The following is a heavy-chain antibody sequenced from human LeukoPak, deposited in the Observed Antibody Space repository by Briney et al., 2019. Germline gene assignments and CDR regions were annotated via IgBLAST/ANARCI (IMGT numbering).Heavy chain of an antibody. Sequence: GGSLRLSCAVSGITLSNYGMTWVRQAPGKGLEWVAGISDTGGRTNYADSVKGRFTISRDNPKNTLYLQMNSLRAEDTAVYYCAKRGVVIRVILVGFHKEAYYFDSWGQGALVTVSS. CDR1: GITLSNYG. J-gene: IGHJ4*02. CDR3: AKRGVVIRVILVGFHKEAYYFDS. V-gene: IGHV3-23*01. D-gene: IGHD3-22*01. CDR2: ISDTGGRT.